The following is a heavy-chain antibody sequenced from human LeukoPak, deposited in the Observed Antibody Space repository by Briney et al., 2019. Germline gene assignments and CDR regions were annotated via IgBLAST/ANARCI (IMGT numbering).Heavy chain of an antibody. J-gene: IGHJ4*02. CDR1: GFTFSSYW. Sequence: GGSLRLSCAASGFTFSSYWMTWIRQAPGKGLEWVANIKQDGSEKYYVVSVKGRFTISSDNAKNSLYLQMNSLRAEDTAVYYCARDTGGGYSCYDCWGQGTLVTVSS. V-gene: IGHV3-7*01. CDR3: ARDTGGGYSCYDC. CDR2: IKQDGSEK. D-gene: IGHD5-18*01.